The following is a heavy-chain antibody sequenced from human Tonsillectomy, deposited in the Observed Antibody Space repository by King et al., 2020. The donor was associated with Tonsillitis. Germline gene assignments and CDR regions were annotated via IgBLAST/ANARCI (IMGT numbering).Heavy chain of an antibody. V-gene: IGHV3-30*18. CDR1: GFIFNSYG. D-gene: IGHD4-23*01. CDR2: ISYDGSNK. J-gene: IGHJ3*02. CDR3: AKDYGGNRYAFDI. Sequence: VQLVESGGGVVQPGRSLRLSCAASGFIFNSYGMHWVRQAPGKGLEWVAVISYDGSNKYYADSVKGRFTISRDNSKNTLYLQMNSLRAEDTAVYYCAKDYGGNRYAFDIWGKGTMVTVSS.